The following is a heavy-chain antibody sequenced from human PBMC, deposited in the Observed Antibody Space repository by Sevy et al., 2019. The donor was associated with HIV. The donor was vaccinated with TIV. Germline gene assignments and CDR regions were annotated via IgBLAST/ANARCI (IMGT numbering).Heavy chain of an antibody. J-gene: IGHJ4*02. V-gene: IGHV5-51*01. CDR1: GYSFTSYW. Sequence: GESLKISCKGSGYSFTSYWIGWVRQMPGKGLEWMGIISPGDSDTRYSPSFQGQVTISADKSISTAYLQWSSLKASDTAMYYCARATYYDFWSGSYYFDYWGQGTLVTVSS. CDR2: ISPGDSDT. D-gene: IGHD3-3*01. CDR3: ARATYYDFWSGSYYFDY.